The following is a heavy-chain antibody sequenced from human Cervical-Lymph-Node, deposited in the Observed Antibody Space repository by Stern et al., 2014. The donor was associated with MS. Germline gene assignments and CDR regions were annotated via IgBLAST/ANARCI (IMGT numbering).Heavy chain of an antibody. D-gene: IGHD2-15*01. CDR1: GFTFDDYA. J-gene: IGHJ4*02. CDR2: ISWNSGSI. CDR3: AKDINLRGTYYFDY. V-gene: IGHV3-9*01. Sequence: EVQLVESGGGLVQPGRSLRLSCAASGFTFDDYAMHWVRQAPGKGLEWVSGISWNSGSIGYADSVKGRFTISRDNAKNSLYLQMNSLRAEDTALYYCAKDINLRGTYYFDYWGQGTLVTVSS.